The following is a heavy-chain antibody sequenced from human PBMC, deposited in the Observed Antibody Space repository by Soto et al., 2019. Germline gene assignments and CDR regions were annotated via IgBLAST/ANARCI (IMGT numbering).Heavy chain of an antibody. J-gene: IGHJ4*02. CDR1: RGIFSNYA. CDR2: IIPVFGTA. V-gene: IGHV1-69*06. Sequence: QVQLVQSGTEVKNLGSSVTVSCKASRGIFSNYALSWVRQAPGQGLEWMGGIIPVFGTADYAQKFQGRVTITADRSTSTAYLEVSSLRFEDTAIYYCARDRHSKGPDYWGQGTLVTVSS. CDR3: ARDRHSKGPDY. D-gene: IGHD4-4*01.